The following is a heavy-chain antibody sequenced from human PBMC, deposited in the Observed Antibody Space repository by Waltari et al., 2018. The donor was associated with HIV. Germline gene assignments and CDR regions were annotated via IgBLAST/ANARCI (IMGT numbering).Heavy chain of an antibody. V-gene: IGHV3-21*01. J-gene: IGHJ4*02. CDR3: ARGGVIVVDN. CDR2: ISSSSSYI. D-gene: IGHD3-22*01. Sequence: EVQLVESGGGLVKPGGSLSLSCAASGFTFRSYSMNWVRQAPGKGLEWVSSISSSSSYIYYADSVKGRFTISRDNAKNSLYLQMNSLRAEDTAVYYCARGGVIVVDNWGQGTLVTVSS. CDR1: GFTFRSYS.